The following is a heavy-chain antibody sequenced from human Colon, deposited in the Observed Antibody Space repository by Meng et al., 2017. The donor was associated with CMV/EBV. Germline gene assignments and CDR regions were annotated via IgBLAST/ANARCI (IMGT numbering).Heavy chain of an antibody. Sequence: QLVGSDGGRIRRGGSLRLSCQASGFTVSSHYMSWVRQAPGKGLEWVSVIYSGGSTYYADSVKGRFTISGDNAENTLYLQMDSLRVDDTAVYYCAAQRRAGFDSWGQGTLVTVSS. CDR3: AAQRRAGFDS. CDR1: GFTVSSHY. J-gene: IGHJ5*01. V-gene: IGHV3-53*01. CDR2: IYSGGST. D-gene: IGHD5-24*01.